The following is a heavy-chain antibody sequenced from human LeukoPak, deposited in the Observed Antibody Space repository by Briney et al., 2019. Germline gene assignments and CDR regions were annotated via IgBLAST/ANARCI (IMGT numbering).Heavy chain of an antibody. CDR3: ARVLESEMATIGTTDY. Sequence: GGSLRLSCAASGFTFSSYSMNWVRQAPGKGLEWVSSISSSSNYIYYADSLKGRFTISRDNAKNSLYLQMNSLRAEDTAVYYCARVLESEMATIGTTDYWGQGTLVTVSS. CDR2: ISSSSNYI. CDR1: GFTFSSYS. D-gene: IGHD5-24*01. V-gene: IGHV3-21*01. J-gene: IGHJ4*02.